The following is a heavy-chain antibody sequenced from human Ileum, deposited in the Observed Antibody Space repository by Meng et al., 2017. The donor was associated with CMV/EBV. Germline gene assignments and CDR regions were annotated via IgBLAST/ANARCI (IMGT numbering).Heavy chain of an antibody. D-gene: IGHD1-26*01. CDR2: VSGSGSNT. CDR1: GFTFSTYA. J-gene: IGHJ6*02. Sequence: GESLKISCGASGFTFSTYAVSWVRQAPGQGLEWVSTVSGSGSNTYYADSVKGRFTISRDNSKNTLDLQMNSLRAEDTAVYYCAKDRHSGSYGGMDVWGQGTTVTVSS. CDR3: AKDRHSGSYGGMDV. V-gene: IGHV3-23*01.